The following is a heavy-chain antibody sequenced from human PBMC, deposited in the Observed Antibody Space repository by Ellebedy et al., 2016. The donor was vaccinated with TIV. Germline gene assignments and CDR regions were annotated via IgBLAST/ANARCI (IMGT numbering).Heavy chain of an antibody. CDR2: IYSSGST. CDR3: ARTTAFDV. CDR1: GSSISSYY. Sequence: SETLSLXCTVSGSSISSYYWTWIRQPPGRGLEWIGHIYSSGSTKYNPSLKGRVSMSVDTSKNQFSLRLSSVTAVDTAVYYCARTTAFDVWGQGTMVTVSS. V-gene: IGHV4-59*01. J-gene: IGHJ3*01. D-gene: IGHD1-1*01.